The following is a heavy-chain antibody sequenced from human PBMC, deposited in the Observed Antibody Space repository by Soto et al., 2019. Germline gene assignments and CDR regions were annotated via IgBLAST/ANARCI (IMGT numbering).Heavy chain of an antibody. D-gene: IGHD2-15*01. CDR2: INPSGGST. J-gene: IGHJ5*02. Sequence: ASVKVSCKASGYTFTSYYMHWVRQAPGQGLERMGIINPSGGSTSYAQKFEGRVTMARDTFTSTVYMELSSLRSADTAVYYCSRDRGFSGGSCYQPRGYWFDPWGQGTLVTVSS. CDR3: SRDRGFSGGSCYQPRGYWFDP. V-gene: IGHV1-46*03. CDR1: GYTFTSYY.